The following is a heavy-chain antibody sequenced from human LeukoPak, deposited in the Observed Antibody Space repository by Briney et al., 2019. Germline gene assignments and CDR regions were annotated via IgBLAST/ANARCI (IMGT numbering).Heavy chain of an antibody. J-gene: IGHJ4*02. CDR2: IFPGDSDT. CDR1: RYSFTASW. V-gene: IGHV5-51*01. Sequence: GESLKISCKISRYSFTASWIGWVRQMPGKGLEWMGIIFPGDSDTRYSPSFQGQVTISADKYTSTAYLQWSSLRASDTAMYYCARQTEKAVDYWGQGTLATVSS. CDR3: ARQTEKAVDY. D-gene: IGHD2-21*02.